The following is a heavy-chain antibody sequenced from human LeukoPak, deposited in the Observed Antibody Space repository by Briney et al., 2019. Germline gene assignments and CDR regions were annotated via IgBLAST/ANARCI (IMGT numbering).Heavy chain of an antibody. CDR3: ARLIDYDFWSGYSTNFDY. J-gene: IGHJ4*02. V-gene: IGHV5-51*01. CDR1: GYKFTNYW. Sequence: GESLKISCKTSGYKFTNYWIGWVRQMPGKGLEWTGIIFPGDSDARYSPSFQGQVTISVDKSISAAYLQWSSLKASDTAMYYCARLIDYDFWSGYSTNFDYWGQGTLVTVSS. D-gene: IGHD3-3*01. CDR2: IFPGDSDA.